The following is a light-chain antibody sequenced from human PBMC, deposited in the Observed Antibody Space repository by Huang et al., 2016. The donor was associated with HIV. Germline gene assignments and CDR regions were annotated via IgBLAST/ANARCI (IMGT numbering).Light chain of an antibody. CDR2: DTS. J-gene: IGKJ4*01. V-gene: IGKV3-11*01. CDR1: QSVRNY. Sequence: EIVLTQSPATLSLSPGERATLSCRASQSVRNYLAWYQQKSGQAPRLRIYDTSNRAPGIPDRFSGSGSGTDFTLTISNLEPGDFAVYYCQQRSAFGGGTRVEFK. CDR3: QQRSA.